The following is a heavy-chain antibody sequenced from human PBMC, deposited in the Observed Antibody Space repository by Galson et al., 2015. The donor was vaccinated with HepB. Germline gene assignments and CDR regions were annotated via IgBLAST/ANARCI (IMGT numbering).Heavy chain of an antibody. CDR3: ARGGHLGALLSFDY. CDR2: ISTYNGNT. CDR1: GYSFANYG. D-gene: IGHD3-16*01. V-gene: IGHV1-18*01. J-gene: IGHJ4*02. Sequence: SVKVSCKASGYSFANYGISWVRQAPGQGLEWMGWISTYNGNTNYAQNFQGRVSMTTDTATSTAYMEVRSLSFDDTAVYYCARGGHLGALLSFDYWGQGTLVTVSS.